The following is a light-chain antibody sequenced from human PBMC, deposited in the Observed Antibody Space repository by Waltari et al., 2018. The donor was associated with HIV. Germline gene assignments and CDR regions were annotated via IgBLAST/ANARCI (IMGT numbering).Light chain of an antibody. CDR1: ALPYRY. V-gene: IGLV3-10*01. CDR3: FSTNSGGNQGL. J-gene: IGLJ2*01. Sequence: SHELTQPPSVSVSPGQAASITCPGDALPYRYGYWYQQKSGQAPVLVIHEGSRRPSGIPERISGSTTGTMATLTISGAQVEDEADYYCFSTNSGGNQGLFGGGTKLIVL. CDR2: EGS.